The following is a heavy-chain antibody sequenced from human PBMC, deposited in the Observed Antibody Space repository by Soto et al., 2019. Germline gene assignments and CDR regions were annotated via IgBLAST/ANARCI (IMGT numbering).Heavy chain of an antibody. CDR3: ARASLYCSGGNCFPYYFDY. J-gene: IGHJ4*02. Sequence: EASVKVSCKTSGYTFTSYDFGWVRQAPGQGLQWMGWISAYTGDTKYTQSLQGRVTMTTDTSTTTAYMELRSLRSDDTAVYYCARASLYCSGGNCFPYYFDYWGQGTLVTVSS. D-gene: IGHD2-15*01. V-gene: IGHV1-18*04. CDR2: ISAYTGDT. CDR1: GYTFTSYD.